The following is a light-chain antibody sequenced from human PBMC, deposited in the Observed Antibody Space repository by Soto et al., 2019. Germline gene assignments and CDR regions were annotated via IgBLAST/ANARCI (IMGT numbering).Light chain of an antibody. CDR2: DAS. CDR3: QQYRDWPLT. V-gene: IGKV3-15*01. Sequence: EIVLTQSPATLSVSPGERATLSCRASHSDASAVAWYQQTPGQAPRLLIYDASTRATGIPARFSGSGSATEFTLTISSLQSEDFAVYSCQQYRDWPLTFGGGTKVDLK. CDR1: HSDASA. J-gene: IGKJ4*01.